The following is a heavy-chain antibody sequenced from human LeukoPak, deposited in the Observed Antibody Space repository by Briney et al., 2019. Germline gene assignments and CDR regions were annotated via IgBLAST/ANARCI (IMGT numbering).Heavy chain of an antibody. CDR1: GFTFRDYA. D-gene: IGHD3-22*01. V-gene: IGHV3-23*01. J-gene: IGHJ4*02. Sequence: PGGSLRLSCAASGFTFRDYAMSWVRQAPGKGLEWVSVISGSGATTHYAGSVKGRFTISRDNSKNTVYLQMNSLRAEDTAVYYCATDYYDRSGDYTVDYWGQGTLVTVSS. CDR2: ISGSGATT. CDR3: ATDYYDRSGDYTVDY.